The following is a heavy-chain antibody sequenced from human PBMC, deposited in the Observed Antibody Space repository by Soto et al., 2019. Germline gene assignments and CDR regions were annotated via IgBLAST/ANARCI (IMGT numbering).Heavy chain of an antibody. CDR1: GFTFSSYG. CDR3: ARGWYYDFWSGYYPAPNYYGMDV. CDR2: IWYDGSNK. D-gene: IGHD3-3*01. V-gene: IGHV3-33*01. Sequence: GGSLRLSCAASGFTFSSYGMHWVRQAPGKGLEWVAVIWYDGSNKYYADSVRGRFTISRDNSKNTLYLQMNSLRAEDTAVYYCARGWYYDFWSGYYPAPNYYGMDVWGQGTTVTVYS. J-gene: IGHJ6*02.